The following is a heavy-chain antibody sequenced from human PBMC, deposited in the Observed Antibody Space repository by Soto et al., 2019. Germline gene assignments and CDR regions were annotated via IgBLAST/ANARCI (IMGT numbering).Heavy chain of an antibody. D-gene: IGHD6-19*01. CDR2: IIPILGIA. Sequence: QVQLVQSGAEVKKPGSSVKVSCKASGGTFSSYTISWVRQAPGQGLEWMGRIIPILGIANYAQKFQGRVTITAAKSTSTAYMELSSLTSEDTAVYYCASCIAVDEGWFAPWGQGTLVTVSS. J-gene: IGHJ5*02. CDR3: ASCIAVDEGWFAP. CDR1: GGTFSSYT. V-gene: IGHV1-69*02.